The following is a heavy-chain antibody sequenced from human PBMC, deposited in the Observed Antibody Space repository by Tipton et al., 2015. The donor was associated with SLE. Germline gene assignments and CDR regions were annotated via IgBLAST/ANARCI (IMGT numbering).Heavy chain of an antibody. CDR3: TRDRAFSSLSGFDS. CDR2: FSWDGGST. V-gene: IGHV3-43*01. CDR1: GFTFDDYT. J-gene: IGHJ4*02. D-gene: IGHD5-18*01. Sequence: GSLRLSCATSGFTFDDYTMHWVRQGPGKGLEWVSLFSWDGGSTYYADSVKGRFTISRDNAKNSLYLQMNSLRVEDTGVYFCTRDRAFSSLSGFDSWGQGTLVTVSS.